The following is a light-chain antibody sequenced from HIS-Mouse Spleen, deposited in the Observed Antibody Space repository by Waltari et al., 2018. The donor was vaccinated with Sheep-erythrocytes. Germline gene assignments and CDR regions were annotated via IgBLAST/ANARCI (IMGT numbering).Light chain of an antibody. J-gene: IGKJ4*01. CDR1: QSISSY. CDR2: AAS. Sequence: TQPPSASGSPGQSVTITCRASQSISSYLNWYQQKPGKAPKLLIYAASSLQSGVPSRFSGSGSGTDFTLTISSLQPEDFATYYWQQSYSTPPLTFGGRTKMEIK. CDR3: QQSYSTPPLT. V-gene: IGKV1-39*01.